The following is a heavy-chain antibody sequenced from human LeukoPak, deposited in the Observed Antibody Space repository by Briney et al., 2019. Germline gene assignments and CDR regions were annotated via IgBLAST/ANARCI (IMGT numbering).Heavy chain of an antibody. J-gene: IGHJ6*03. CDR3: ARGSIAATGSSKGYMDX. D-gene: IGHD6-13*01. CDR2: ISYDGSNK. V-gene: IGHV3-30*04. CDR1: RFTFSNYA. Sequence: PGRSLRLSCAASRFTFSNYAMHWVRQAPGKGLEWVAVISYDGSNKYYADSVKGRFTISRDNSKNTLYLQMNRLRTEDTAVYYCARGSIAATGSSKGYMDXXGKGTTVTVSS.